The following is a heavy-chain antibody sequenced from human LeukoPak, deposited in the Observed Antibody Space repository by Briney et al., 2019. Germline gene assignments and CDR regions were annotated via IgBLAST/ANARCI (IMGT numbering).Heavy chain of an antibody. CDR2: INPNSGGT. CDR3: ARVASGSRGFDY. J-gene: IGHJ4*02. Sequence: ASVKVSCKASGYTFTGYYMHWVRQAPGQGLEWMGWINPNSGGTNYAQKFQGRVTMTRDTPISTAYMELSRLRSDDTAVYYCARVASGSRGFDYWGQGTLVTVSS. V-gene: IGHV1-2*02. CDR1: GYTFTGYY. D-gene: IGHD1-26*01.